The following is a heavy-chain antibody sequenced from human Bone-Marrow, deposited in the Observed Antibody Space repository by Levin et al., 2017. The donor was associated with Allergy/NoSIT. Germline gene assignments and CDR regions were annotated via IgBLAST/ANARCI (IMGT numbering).Heavy chain of an antibody. Sequence: ASVKVSCKASGYFFTGYYIQWVRQAPGQGLEWLGWINPNSGGTDHAQKFQGKLTMTRDTSTGTVYMELSRLTADDTAVYYCARDRSGSYTYFDYWSQGTLVTVSS. CDR2: INPNSGGT. CDR1: GYFFTGYY. CDR3: ARDRSGSYTYFDY. V-gene: IGHV1-2*02. J-gene: IGHJ4*02. D-gene: IGHD3-10*01.